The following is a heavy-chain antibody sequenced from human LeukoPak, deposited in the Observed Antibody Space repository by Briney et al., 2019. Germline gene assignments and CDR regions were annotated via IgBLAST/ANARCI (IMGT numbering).Heavy chain of an antibody. CDR1: GFTFDDYA. Sequence: GGSLRLSCAASGFTFDDYAMHWVRQAPGKGLEWVSGISWNSGSIGYADSVKGRFTISRDNAKNSLYLQMNSLRAEDTALYYCAKDSTQWLVRYWFDPWGQGTLVTVSS. J-gene: IGHJ5*02. CDR3: AKDSTQWLVRYWFDP. D-gene: IGHD6-19*01. V-gene: IGHV3-9*01. CDR2: ISWNSGSI.